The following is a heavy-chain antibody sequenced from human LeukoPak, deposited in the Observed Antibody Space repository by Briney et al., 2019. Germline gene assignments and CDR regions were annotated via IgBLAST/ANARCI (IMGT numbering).Heavy chain of an antibody. V-gene: IGHV3-48*03. CDR2: ISSSGSTI. CDR3: ASKVFRSSWYNVGGY. D-gene: IGHD6-13*01. CDR1: GFTFSSYE. J-gene: IGHJ4*02. Sequence: PGGSLRLSCAASGFTFSSYEMNWVRQAPGKGLEWVSYISSSGSTIYYADPVKGRFTISRDNAKNSLYLKMNSLRAEDPAVYYCASKVFRSSWYNVGGYWGQGTLVTVSS.